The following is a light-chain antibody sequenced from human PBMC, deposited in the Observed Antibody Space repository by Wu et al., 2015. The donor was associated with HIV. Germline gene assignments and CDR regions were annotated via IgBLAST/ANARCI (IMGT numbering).Light chain of an antibody. J-gene: IGKJ1*01. V-gene: IGKV1-9*01. CDR2: GAF. CDR3: QQYNSYPT. Sequence: DIQLTQSPSFLSASVGDRVTITCRASQDINHYLAWYQQKPGEAPRLLIYGAFALQSGVPSRFSGSGSGTEFTLTISSLLPDDFATYYCQQYNSYPTFGQGTKV. CDR1: QDINHY.